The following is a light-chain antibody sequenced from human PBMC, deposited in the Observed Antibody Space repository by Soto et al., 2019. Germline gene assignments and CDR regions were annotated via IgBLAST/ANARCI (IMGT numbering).Light chain of an antibody. V-gene: IGLV1-51*02. J-gene: IGLJ1*01. CDR1: SSNIGNNY. Sequence: QSVLTQPPSVSAAPGQKVTISCSGSSSNIGNNYVSWYQHLPGTAPKLLIYGNDERPSGIPDRFSVSKSGTSATLGITGLQTGEEADYYCGAWDSSLSAGVFGTGTKVTVL. CDR2: GND. CDR3: GAWDSSLSAGV.